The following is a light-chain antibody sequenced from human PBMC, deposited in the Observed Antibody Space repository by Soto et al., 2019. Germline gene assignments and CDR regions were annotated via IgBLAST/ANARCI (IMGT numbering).Light chain of an antibody. CDR1: QSVSSK. J-gene: IGKJ1*01. V-gene: IGKV3-15*01. Sequence: EIVMTQSPATVSVSPGERATLSCRASQSVSSKLAWYQQRPGQAPRLLIYGASTRATGIPARFSGSGSGTEFTLTISSLQSEDFAVYYCQQYNNWPPGTFGQGTKVEIK. CDR3: QQYNNWPPGT. CDR2: GAS.